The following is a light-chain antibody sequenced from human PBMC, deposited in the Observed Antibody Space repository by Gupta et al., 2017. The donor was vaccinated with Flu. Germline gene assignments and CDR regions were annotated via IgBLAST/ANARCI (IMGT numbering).Light chain of an antibody. J-gene: IGKJ2*02. CDR3: RRGTHPWT. V-gene: IGKV2-30*01. CDR2: EVS. Sequence: DVVMTQSPLSLPVTLGQPASISCRSSQSLVYKNGITYLNWFQQRPGQSPRRIIYEVSNRDSGVPDRFSGSGSGTDFTLKSSRGEAEDVGVYYCRRGTHPWTFGQGTRLEI. CDR1: QSLVYKNGITY.